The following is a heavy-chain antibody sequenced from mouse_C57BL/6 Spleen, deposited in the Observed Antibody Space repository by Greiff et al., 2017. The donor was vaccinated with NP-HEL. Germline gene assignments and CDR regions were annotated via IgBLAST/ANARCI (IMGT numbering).Heavy chain of an antibody. CDR3: ARFGYYYGSSFDY. D-gene: IGHD1-1*01. Sequence: ESGPGLVKPSQSLSLTCSVTGYSITSGYYWNWIRQFPGNKLEWMGYISYDGSNNYNPSLKNRISITRDTSKNQFFLKLNSVTTEDTATYYCARFGYYYGSSFDYWGQGTTLTVSS. V-gene: IGHV3-6*01. CDR2: ISYDGSN. CDR1: GYSITSGYY. J-gene: IGHJ2*01.